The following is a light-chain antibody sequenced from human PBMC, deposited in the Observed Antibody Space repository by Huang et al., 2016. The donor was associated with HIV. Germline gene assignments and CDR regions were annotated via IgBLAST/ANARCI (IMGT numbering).Light chain of an antibody. J-gene: IGKJ2*01. V-gene: IGKV1-33*01. Sequence: DIQMTQSPSSLSASVGDRVTITCRASQDISNYLNWYQQKQGKAPKLLLYDSSNLETGVPSRFSGSGSGTDFTFTISSLQPEDIATYYCQQYDNPPYTFGQGTKLEIK. CDR2: DSS. CDR1: QDISNY. CDR3: QQYDNPPYT.